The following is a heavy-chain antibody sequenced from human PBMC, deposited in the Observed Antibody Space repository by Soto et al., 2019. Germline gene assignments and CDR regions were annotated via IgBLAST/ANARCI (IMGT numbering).Heavy chain of an antibody. CDR2: INHSGST. J-gene: IGHJ6*02. V-gene: IGHV4-34*01. CDR3: ARLRITMVRRVPYYYYYYGMDV. CDR1: GGSFSGYY. D-gene: IGHD3-10*01. Sequence: SETLSLTCAVYGGSFSGYYWSWIRQPPGKGLEWIGEINHSGSTNYNPSLKSRVTISVDTSKNQFSLKLSSVTAADTAVYYCARLRITMVRRVPYYYYYYGMDVWGQGTTVTVSS.